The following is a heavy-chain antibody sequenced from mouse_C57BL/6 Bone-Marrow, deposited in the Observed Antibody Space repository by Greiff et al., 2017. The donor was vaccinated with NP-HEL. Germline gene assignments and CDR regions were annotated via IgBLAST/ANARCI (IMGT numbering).Heavy chain of an antibody. D-gene: IGHD2-3*01. V-gene: IGHV2-5*01. CDR2: IWRGGST. CDR1: GFSLTSYG. Sequence: LQESGPGLVQPSQSLSITCTVSGFSLTSYGVHWVRQSPGKGLEWLGVIWRGGSTDYNAAFMSRLSITKDNSKSQVFFKMNSLQADDTAIYYCAKRGKEGGYSLAYWGQGTLVTVSA. CDR3: AKRGKEGGYSLAY. J-gene: IGHJ3*01.